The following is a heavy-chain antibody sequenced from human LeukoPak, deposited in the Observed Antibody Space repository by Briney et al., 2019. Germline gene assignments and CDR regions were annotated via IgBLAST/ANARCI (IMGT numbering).Heavy chain of an antibody. Sequence: PGGSLRLSCAAYGFTFSSYSMNWVRQAPGKGLEWVSSISSSSSYIYYADSVKGRFTISRDNAKNSLYLQMNSLRAEDTAVYYCARGGFDGRIDAFDIWGQGTMVTVSS. CDR1: GFTFSSYS. V-gene: IGHV3-21*01. J-gene: IGHJ3*02. CDR3: ARGGFDGRIDAFDI. CDR2: ISSSSSYI. D-gene: IGHD3-9*01.